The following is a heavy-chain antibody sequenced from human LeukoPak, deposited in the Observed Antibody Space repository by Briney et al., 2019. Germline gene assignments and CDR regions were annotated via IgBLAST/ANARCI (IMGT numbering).Heavy chain of an antibody. V-gene: IGHV4-59*01. Sequence: PSETLSLTCTVSGGSISIYYWSWIRRPPGKGLEWIGYIYYSGSTNYNPSLKSRVTMSVDTSKNQFSLKLSSVTAADTAVYYCATLDYYDSSGYYVDYWGQGTLVTVSS. J-gene: IGHJ4*02. D-gene: IGHD3-22*01. CDR1: GGSISIYY. CDR3: ATLDYYDSSGYYVDY. CDR2: IYYSGST.